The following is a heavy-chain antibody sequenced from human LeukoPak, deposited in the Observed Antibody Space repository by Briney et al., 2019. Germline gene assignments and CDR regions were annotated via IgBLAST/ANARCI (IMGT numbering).Heavy chain of an antibody. J-gene: IGHJ6*03. V-gene: IGHV4-34*01. Sequence: SETLSLTCAVYGGSFSGYYWSWIRQPPGKGLEWIGEINHSGSTNYNPSLKSRVTISVDTSKNQFSLKLSSVTAADTAVCYCARAAAGTREGYYYYMDVWGKGTTVAVSS. CDR2: INHSGST. CDR1: GGSFSGYY. CDR3: ARAAAGTREGYYYYMDV. D-gene: IGHD6-13*01.